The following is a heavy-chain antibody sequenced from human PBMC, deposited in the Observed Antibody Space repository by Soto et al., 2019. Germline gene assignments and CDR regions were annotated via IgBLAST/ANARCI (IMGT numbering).Heavy chain of an antibody. Sequence: KESGASVKVSCKASGYTFSGYYIHWVRQAPGQAPEWVGEIGPKSGDTRYAQKFQGRVTMTKDTSITTVYMELRNLSPDDTAVYFCGRGRSGELVIFYWGQGTLVTVHS. D-gene: IGHD1-26*01. V-gene: IGHV1-2*02. CDR1: GYTFSGYY. CDR3: GRGRSGELVIFY. J-gene: IGHJ4*02. CDR2: IGPKSGDT.